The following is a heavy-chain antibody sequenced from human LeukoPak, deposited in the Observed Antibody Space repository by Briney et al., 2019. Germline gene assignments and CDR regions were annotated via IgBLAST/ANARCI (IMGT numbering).Heavy chain of an antibody. CDR3: ARAVRRHGGPYLVGP. CDR2: INPISGGT. CDR1: GYSFTDYY. D-gene: IGHD3-16*01. V-gene: IGHV1-2*02. J-gene: IGHJ5*02. Sequence: AASVKVSCKASGYSFTDYYTHWVRQATGQGLEWMGWINPISGGTSSAQKFQGRVTMTRDPSRTTVYMAVRGLTSDDTAAYYSARAVRRHGGPYLVGPWCQGPLVNVSS.